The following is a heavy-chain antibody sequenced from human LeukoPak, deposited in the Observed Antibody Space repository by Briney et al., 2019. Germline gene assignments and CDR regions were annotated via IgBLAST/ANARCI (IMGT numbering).Heavy chain of an antibody. Sequence: ASVKVSCKASGYTFAGYYMHWVRQAPGQGLEWMGWINPNSGGTNYAQKFQGRVTMTRDTSISTAYMELSRLRSDDTAVYYCASKPYYDSSGYYYYYYGMDVWGQGTTVTVSS. CDR3: ASKPYYDSSGYYYYYYGMDV. CDR2: INPNSGGT. D-gene: IGHD3-22*01. J-gene: IGHJ6*02. V-gene: IGHV1-2*02. CDR1: GYTFAGYY.